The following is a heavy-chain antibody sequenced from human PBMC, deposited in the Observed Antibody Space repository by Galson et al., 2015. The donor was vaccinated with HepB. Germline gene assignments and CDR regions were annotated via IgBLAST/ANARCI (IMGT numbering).Heavy chain of an antibody. CDR3: ATRTWIQLWIHYYYGMDV. J-gene: IGHJ6*02. D-gene: IGHD5-18*01. V-gene: IGHV1-69*13. Sequence: SVKVSCKASGGTFSSYAISWVRQAPGQGPEWMGGIIPIFGTANYAQKFQGRVTITADESTSTAYMELSSLRSEDTAVYYCATRTWIQLWIHYYYGMDVWGQGTTVTVSS. CDR2: IIPIFGTA. CDR1: GGTFSSYA.